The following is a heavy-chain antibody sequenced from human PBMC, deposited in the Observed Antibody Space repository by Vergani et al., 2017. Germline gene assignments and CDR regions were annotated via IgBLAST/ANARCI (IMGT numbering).Heavy chain of an antibody. V-gene: IGHV4-39*07. J-gene: IGHJ4*02. CDR1: GDSISSSSYY. D-gene: IGHD1-26*01. CDR3: ARETRVGVVGSEGY. CDR2: IYYSGST. Sequence: QLQLQESGPGLVKPSETLSLTCTVSGDSISSSSYYWVWIRQPPGKGLEWIGSIYYSGSTYYNSSLKSRVTISVDTSKNQFSLKLSSVTAADTAVYYCARETRVGVVGSEGYWGQGTLVTVSS.